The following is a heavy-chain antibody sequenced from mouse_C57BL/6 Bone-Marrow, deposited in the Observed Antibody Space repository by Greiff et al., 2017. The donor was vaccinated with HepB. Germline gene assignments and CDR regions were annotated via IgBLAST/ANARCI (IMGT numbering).Heavy chain of an antibody. CDR2: IHPSDSDT. V-gene: IGHV1-74*01. CDR3: AIGTDRNYYGSSYDWYFDV. J-gene: IGHJ1*03. D-gene: IGHD1-1*01. Sequence: QVQLQQPGAELVKPGASVKVSCKASGYTFTSYWMHWVKQRPGQGLEWIGRIHPSDSDTNYNQKFKGKATLTVDKSSSTAYMQLSSLTSEDSAVYYCAIGTDRNYYGSSYDWYFDVWGTGTTVTVSS. CDR1: GYTFTSYW.